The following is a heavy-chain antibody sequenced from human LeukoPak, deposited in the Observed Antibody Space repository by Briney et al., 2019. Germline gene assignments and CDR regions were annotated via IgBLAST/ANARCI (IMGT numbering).Heavy chain of an antibody. CDR1: GGSISSYY. CDR3: ATATDTYYYDS. Sequence: PSETLSLTCTVSGGSISSYYWSWIRQPPGKGLEWIGYIYYSGSTNYNPSLKSRVTISVDTSKNQFSLKLSSVTAADTAVYYCATATDTYYYDSWGQGTLVTVSS. CDR2: IYYSGST. J-gene: IGHJ4*02. D-gene: IGHD3-22*01. V-gene: IGHV4-59*08.